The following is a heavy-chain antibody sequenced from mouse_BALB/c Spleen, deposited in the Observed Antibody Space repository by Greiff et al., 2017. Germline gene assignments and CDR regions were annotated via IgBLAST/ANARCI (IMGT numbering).Heavy chain of an antibody. D-gene: IGHD1-1*01. V-gene: IGHV5-6-5*01. J-gene: IGHJ1*01. CDR3: ARFRSSWYFDV. CDR2: ISSGGST. Sequence: EVQVVESGGGLVKPGGSLKLSCAASGFTFSSYAMSWVRQTPEKRLEWVASISSGGSTYYPDSVKGRFTISRDNARNILYLQMSSLRSEDTAMYYCARFRSSWYFDVWGAGTTVTVSS. CDR1: GFTFSSYA.